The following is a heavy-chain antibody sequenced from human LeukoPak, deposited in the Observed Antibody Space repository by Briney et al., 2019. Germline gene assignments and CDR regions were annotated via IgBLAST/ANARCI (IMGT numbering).Heavy chain of an antibody. CDR3: ARGNWRYYFGY. CDR1: GGSISSHY. CDR2: LYYSGST. Sequence: PSETLSLTCTVSGGSISSHYWSWIRQPPGKGLEWIGCLYYSGSTDYNPSLKSRVTISVDTSKNQFSLKLSSVTAADTAVYYCARGNWRYYFGYWGQGTLVTVSS. V-gene: IGHV4-59*11. J-gene: IGHJ4*02. D-gene: IGHD1-1*01.